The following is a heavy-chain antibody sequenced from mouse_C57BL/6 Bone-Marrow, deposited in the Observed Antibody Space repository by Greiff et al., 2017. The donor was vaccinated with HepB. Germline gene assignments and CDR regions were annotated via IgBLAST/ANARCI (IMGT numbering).Heavy chain of an antibody. CDR2: ISRGGDYI. V-gene: IGHV5-9-1*02. D-gene: IGHD3-2*02. J-gene: IGHJ3*01. CDR1: GFTFSSYA. Sequence: EVQLQQSGEGLVKPGGSLKLSCAASGFTFSSYAMSWVRQTPEKRLEWVAYISRGGDYIYYADTVKGRFTISRDNARNTLYLQMSSLKSEDTAMYYCTRGQLRPSWFAYGGQGTLVTVSA. CDR3: TRGQLRPSWFAY.